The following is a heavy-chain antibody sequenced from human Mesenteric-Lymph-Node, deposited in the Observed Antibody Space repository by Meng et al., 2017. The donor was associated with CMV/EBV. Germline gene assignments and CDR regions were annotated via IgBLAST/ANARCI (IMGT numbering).Heavy chain of an antibody. CDR1: GYTFTSYD. CDR2: MNPNSGST. Sequence: ASVKVSCKASGYTFTSYDINWVRQATGQGLEWMGWMNPNSGSTGYAQKFKGRITMTRNTSISTAYMELSSLTSEDTAVYYCATDGAAAETSGFDPWGQGTLVTVSS. CDR3: ATDGAAAETSGFDP. D-gene: IGHD6-13*01. V-gene: IGHV1-8*02. J-gene: IGHJ5*02.